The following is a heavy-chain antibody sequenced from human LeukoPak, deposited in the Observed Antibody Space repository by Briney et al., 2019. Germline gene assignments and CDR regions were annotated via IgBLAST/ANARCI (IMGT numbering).Heavy chain of an antibody. CDR2: ISSSSSYI. Sequence: PGGSLRLSCAASGFTFSNYYMNWVRQAPGKGLEWVSSISSSSSYIYHADSVKGRFTISRDNAKNSLYLQMNSLRAEDTAVYYCAAIRYCSSTSCYLPWGQGTLVTVSS. D-gene: IGHD2-2*01. CDR1: GFTFSNYY. V-gene: IGHV3-21*01. J-gene: IGHJ5*02. CDR3: AAIRYCSSTSCYLP.